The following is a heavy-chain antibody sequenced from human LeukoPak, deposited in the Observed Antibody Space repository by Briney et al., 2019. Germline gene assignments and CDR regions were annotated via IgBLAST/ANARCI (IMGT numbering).Heavy chain of an antibody. Sequence: AGSLRLSCAASEFTFDDYGMSWGRPAPGKGLEWVSGINWNGGSTVYADSVKGRFTISRDNAKNSLYLQMNSLRAEDTALYYCARDSGAPPIQLFDYWGQGTLVTVSS. CDR1: EFTFDDYG. J-gene: IGHJ4*02. CDR3: ARDSGAPPIQLFDY. CDR2: INWNGGST. D-gene: IGHD1-1*01. V-gene: IGHV3-20*04.